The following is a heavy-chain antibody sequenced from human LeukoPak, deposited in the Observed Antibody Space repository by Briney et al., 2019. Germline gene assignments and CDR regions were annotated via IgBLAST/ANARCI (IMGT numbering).Heavy chain of an antibody. CDR1: GASVSSSTYS. CDR3: ARVLDLSKRGLDAFDI. D-gene: IGHD3-16*01. CDR2: VYYSGST. Sequence: SETLSLTCAVSGASVSSSTYSWSWIRQPPGKGLEWIGYVYYSGSTNYNPSLKSRVTISVDTSKKQFSLKLSSATAADTAVYYCARVLDLSKRGLDAFDIWGQGTMVTVSS. J-gene: IGHJ3*02. V-gene: IGHV4-61*01.